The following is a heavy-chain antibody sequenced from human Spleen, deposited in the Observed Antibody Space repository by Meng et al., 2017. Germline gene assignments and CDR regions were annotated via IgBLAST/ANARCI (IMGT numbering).Heavy chain of an antibody. CDR3: ARGVAETGLDF. Sequence: VQLLQSGPGLVKSSQTLFPALDTSGDSVSSKRATWNWIRQSPSRGLEWLGRTYYRSKWYHDSEVSVESRITINPNTSKNQFSLQLNSVTPEDTAVYFCARGVAETGLDFWGQGTLVTVSS. J-gene: IGHJ4*02. CDR2: TYYRSKWYH. D-gene: IGHD1-1*01. CDR1: GDSVSSKRAT. V-gene: IGHV6-1*01.